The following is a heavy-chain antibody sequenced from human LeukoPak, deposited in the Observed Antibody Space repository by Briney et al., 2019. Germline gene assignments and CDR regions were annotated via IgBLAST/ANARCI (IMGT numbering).Heavy chain of an antibody. CDR1: GGSISSYY. CDR2: IFYSGST. CDR3: ARHPSAVAGKTFDC. J-gene: IGHJ4*02. D-gene: IGHD6-19*01. Sequence: PSETLSLTCTVSGGSISSYYWSWIRQPPGKGLEWIGYIFYSGSTNYNPSLKSRVTISVDTSKNQFSLKLTSVTAADTAVYYCARHPSAVAGKTFDCWGQGALVTVSP. V-gene: IGHV4-59*08.